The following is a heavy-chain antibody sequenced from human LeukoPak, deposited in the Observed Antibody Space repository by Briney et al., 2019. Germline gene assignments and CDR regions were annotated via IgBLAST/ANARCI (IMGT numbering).Heavy chain of an antibody. V-gene: IGHV3-21*01. J-gene: IGHJ4*02. CDR2: ISSSSSYI. Sequence: GGSLRLSCAASGFTFSSYSMNWVRQAPGKGLEWVSSISSSSSYIYYAGSVKGRFTISRDNAKNSLYLQMNSLRAEDTAVYYCARDTHHDYWGQGTLVTVSS. CDR3: ARDTHHDY. CDR1: GFTFSSYS.